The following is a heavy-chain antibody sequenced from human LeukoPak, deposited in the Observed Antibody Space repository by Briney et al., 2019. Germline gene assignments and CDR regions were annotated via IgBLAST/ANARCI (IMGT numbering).Heavy chain of an antibody. Sequence: GASVKVSCKASGYTFTSYGISWVRQAPGQGLEWMGWISAYNGNTNYAQKLQGRGTMTTDTSKSTAYMELRSLRSDDTAVYYCARDHGVVVPAAYMDVWGKGTTVTVSS. CDR1: GYTFTSYG. J-gene: IGHJ6*03. CDR2: ISAYNGNT. V-gene: IGHV1-18*01. CDR3: ARDHGVVVPAAYMDV. D-gene: IGHD2-2*01.